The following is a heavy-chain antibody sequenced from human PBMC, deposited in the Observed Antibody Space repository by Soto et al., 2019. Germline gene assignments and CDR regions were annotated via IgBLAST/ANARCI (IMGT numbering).Heavy chain of an antibody. CDR2: IDYSGGA. J-gene: IGHJ4*02. CDR1: GGSIRTYD. V-gene: IGHV4-59*08. D-gene: IGHD2-15*01. Sequence: SETLSLTCTVSGGSIRTYDWSWIRQPPGKGLEWIGYIDYSGGAKYNPSLKSRVTISLDTSKNQFSLKVSSVTAADTAVYFCARHELGFCSGGTCPYYFDYWGQGTLVTVS. CDR3: ARHELGFCSGGTCPYYFDY.